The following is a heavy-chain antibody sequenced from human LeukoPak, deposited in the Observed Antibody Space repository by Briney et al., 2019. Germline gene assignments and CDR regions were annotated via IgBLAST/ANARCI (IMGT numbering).Heavy chain of an antibody. CDR3: AKDYMITFGGVIVLPDY. V-gene: IGHV3-30*18. J-gene: IGHJ4*02. Sequence: GGSLRLSCAASGFTFSSYWMSWVRQAPGKGLERVAVISYDGSNKYYADSVKGRFTISRDNSKNTLYLQMNSLRAEDTAVYYCAKDYMITFGGVIVLPDYWGQGTRVTVSS. D-gene: IGHD3-16*02. CDR2: ISYDGSNK. CDR1: GFTFSSYW.